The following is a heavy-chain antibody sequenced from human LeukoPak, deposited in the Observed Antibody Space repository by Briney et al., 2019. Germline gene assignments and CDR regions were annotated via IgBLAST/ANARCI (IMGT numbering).Heavy chain of an antibody. V-gene: IGHV1-69*04. CDR2: IIPILGIA. D-gene: IGHD6-19*01. CDR1: GGTFSSYA. J-gene: IGHJ4*02. CDR3: ARLSVAGDYFDY. Sequence: ASVKVSCKASGGTFSSYAISWVRQAPGQGLEWMGRIIPILGIANYAQKFQGRVTITADKSTSTAYMELSSLRSDDTAVYYCARLSVAGDYFDYWGQGTLVTVSS.